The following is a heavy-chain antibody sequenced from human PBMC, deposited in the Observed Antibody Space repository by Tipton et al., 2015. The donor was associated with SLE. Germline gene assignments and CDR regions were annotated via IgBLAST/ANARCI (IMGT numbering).Heavy chain of an antibody. D-gene: IGHD3-10*01. CDR2: IKQDGSEK. Sequence: SLRLSCAASGFTFSSYWMSWVRQAPGKGLEWVANIKQDGSEKYYVDSVKGRFTISRDNAKNSLYLQMNSLRAEDTAVYYCARDSEVRGVIINYYGMDVWGQGTTVTVSS. V-gene: IGHV3-7*01. J-gene: IGHJ6*02. CDR1: GFTFSSYW. CDR3: ARDSEVRGVIINYYGMDV.